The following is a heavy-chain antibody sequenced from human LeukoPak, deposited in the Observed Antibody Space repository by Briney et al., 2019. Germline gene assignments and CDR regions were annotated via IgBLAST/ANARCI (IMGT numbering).Heavy chain of an antibody. CDR2: IKSKTDCGTT. CDR1: GFTFSNAW. D-gene: IGHD4/OR15-4a*01. J-gene: IGHJ4*01. V-gene: IGHV3-15*01. Sequence: GWSLRLSCAASGFTFSNAWMSWVRQAPGNGLEWVGRIKSKTDCGTTDYAAPVKGGFTISRTDSKNTLYRQMNSLKSEYTAAYYCTTSTIWGQGTLVIVSS. CDR3: TTSTI.